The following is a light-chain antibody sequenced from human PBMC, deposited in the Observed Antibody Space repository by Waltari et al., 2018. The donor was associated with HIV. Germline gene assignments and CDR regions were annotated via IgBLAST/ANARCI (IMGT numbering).Light chain of an antibody. CDR2: GNS. CDR3: QSYDSSLSVVV. J-gene: IGLJ2*01. V-gene: IGLV1-40*01. CDR1: SSNIRAGYD. Sequence: QSVLTQPPSVSGAPGQRVTISCTGSSSNIRAGYDVHWYQQLPGTAPKRLIYGNSNRPSGVPDRFSGSTSGTSASLAITGLQAEDEADYYCQSYDSSLSVVVFGGGTKLTVL.